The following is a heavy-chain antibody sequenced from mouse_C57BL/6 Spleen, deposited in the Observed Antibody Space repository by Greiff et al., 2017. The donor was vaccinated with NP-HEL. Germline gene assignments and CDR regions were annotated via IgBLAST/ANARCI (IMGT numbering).Heavy chain of an antibody. CDR3: ARPGTGTWYFDV. Sequence: EVMLVESGGGLVKPGGSLKLSCAASGFTFSDSGMHWVRQAPEKGLEWVAYISSGSSTIYSADTVKGRFTISRDNAKNTLFLQMTRLRSEDTAMYYCARPGTGTWYFDVWGTGTTVTVSS. CDR1: GFTFSDSG. CDR2: ISSGSSTI. J-gene: IGHJ1*03. D-gene: IGHD4-1*01. V-gene: IGHV5-17*01.